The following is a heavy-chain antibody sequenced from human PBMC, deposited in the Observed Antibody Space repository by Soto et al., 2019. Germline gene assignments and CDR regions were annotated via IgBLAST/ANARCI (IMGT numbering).Heavy chain of an antibody. CDR1: GGSISTPGYS. Sequence: QLQLQESGSGLVMTSQTLSLTCTVSGGSISTPGYSWSWIRQSPGKAPEWIGYVYHNGNAYPKPSLKSRVTISLDGAKNHFSLKMTSITAAATCLYSCAARPYYYYGLDVWGQGTTVTVSS. D-gene: IGHD3-10*01. J-gene: IGHJ6*02. V-gene: IGHV4-30-2*06. CDR2: VYHNGNA. CDR3: AARPYYYYGLDV.